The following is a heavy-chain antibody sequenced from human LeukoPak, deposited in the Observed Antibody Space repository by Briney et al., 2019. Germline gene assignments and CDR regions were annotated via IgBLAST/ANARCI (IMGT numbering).Heavy chain of an antibody. J-gene: IGHJ5*02. CDR2: IYYSGST. Sequence: PSETLSLTCAVSGGSISSGGYYWSWIRQHPGKGLEWIGYIYYSGSTYYNPSLKGRVTISVDTSKNQFSLKLSSVTAADTAVYYCARLAAAAPQGFDPWGQGTLVTVSS. V-gene: IGHV4-31*11. CDR1: GGSISSGGYY. D-gene: IGHD6-13*01. CDR3: ARLAAAAPQGFDP.